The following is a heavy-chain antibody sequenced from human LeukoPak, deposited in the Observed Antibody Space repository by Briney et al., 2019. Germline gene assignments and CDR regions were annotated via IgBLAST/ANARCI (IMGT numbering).Heavy chain of an antibody. V-gene: IGHV4-34*01. Sequence: SETLSLTCAVYGGSFSGYYWSWIRQPPRKGLEWIGEINHSGSTNYNPSLKSRVTISVDTSKNQFSLKLSSVTAADTAVYYCARVAWRRWLQSKRYYFDYWGQGTLVTVSS. CDR1: GGSFSGYY. J-gene: IGHJ4*02. CDR2: INHSGST. D-gene: IGHD5-24*01. CDR3: ARVAWRRWLQSKRYYFDY.